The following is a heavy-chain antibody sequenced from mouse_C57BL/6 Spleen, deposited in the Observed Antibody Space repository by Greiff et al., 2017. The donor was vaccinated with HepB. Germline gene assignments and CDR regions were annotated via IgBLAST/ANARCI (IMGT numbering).Heavy chain of an antibody. D-gene: IGHD4-1*01. J-gene: IGHJ3*01. CDR2: FHPYNDDT. CDR1: GYTFTTYP. V-gene: IGHV1-47*01. CDR3: SRGNWDGSAWFAY. Sequence: QVQLKESGAELVKPGASVKMSCKASGYTFTTYPIEWMKQNHGKSLEWIGNFHPYNDDTKYNEKFKGKATLTVEKSSSTVYLELSRFSSDDSAVYAWSRGNWDGSAWFAYWGQGTLVTVSA.